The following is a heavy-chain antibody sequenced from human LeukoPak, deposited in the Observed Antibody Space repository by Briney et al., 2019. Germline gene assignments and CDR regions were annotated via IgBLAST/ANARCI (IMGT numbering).Heavy chain of an antibody. Sequence: GGSLRLSCTTSGFTFSTSAMNWVCQAPGKGLEWVSVVTGDSGTTHYADSVKGRFTISRGNSKNTVYLQMNSLRAEDTAIYHCAKGWSGYFRSPFDLWGRGTMVTVSS. CDR1: GFTFSTSA. J-gene: IGHJ3*01. CDR3: AKGWSGYFRSPFDL. CDR2: VTGDSGTT. D-gene: IGHD3-3*01. V-gene: IGHV3-23*01.